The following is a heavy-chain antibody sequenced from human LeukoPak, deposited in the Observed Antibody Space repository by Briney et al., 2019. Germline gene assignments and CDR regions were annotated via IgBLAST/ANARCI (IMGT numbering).Heavy chain of an antibody. V-gene: IGHV3-33*01. CDR2: IWYDGSNK. J-gene: IGHJ6*02. Sequence: GRSLRLSCAASGFTFSSYGMHWVRQAPGKGLEWVADIWYDGSNKYYADSVKGRFTISRDNSKNTLYLQMNSLRAEDTAVYYCAREPYRRVPNYYYYGMDVWGQGTTVTVSS. CDR3: AREPYRRVPNYYYYGMDV. D-gene: IGHD1-14*01. CDR1: GFTFSSYG.